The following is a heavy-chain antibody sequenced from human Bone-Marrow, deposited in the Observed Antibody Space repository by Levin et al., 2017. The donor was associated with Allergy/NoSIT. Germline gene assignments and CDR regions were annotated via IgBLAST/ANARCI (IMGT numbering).Heavy chain of an antibody. CDR1: GFTFSSYG. V-gene: IGHV3-33*01. CDR2: IWYDGSNK. Sequence: GGSLRLSCAASGFTFSSYGMHWVRQAPGKGLEWVAVIWYDGSNKYYADSVKGRFTISRDNSKNTLYLQMNSLRAEDTAVYYCARDTYYDFWSGYSGGYDYMDVWGKGTTVTVAS. J-gene: IGHJ6*03. CDR3: ARDTYYDFWSGYSGGYDYMDV. D-gene: IGHD3-3*01.